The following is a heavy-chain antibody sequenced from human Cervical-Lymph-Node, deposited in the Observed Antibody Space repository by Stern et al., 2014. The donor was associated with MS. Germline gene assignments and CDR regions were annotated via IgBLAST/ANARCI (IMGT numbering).Heavy chain of an antibody. Sequence: QVQLGQSGAEVKKPGASVKVSCKASGYTFTNYDINWVRQATGQGLEWMGWMNPNSGNTGYAQKFQGRVTMTRNTSISTAYMELSSLRSEDTAVYYCARFSFGVVKPYYYGMDVWGQGTTVTVSS. CDR2: MNPNSGNT. D-gene: IGHD3-3*01. V-gene: IGHV1-8*01. J-gene: IGHJ6*02. CDR3: ARFSFGVVKPYYYGMDV. CDR1: GYTFTNYD.